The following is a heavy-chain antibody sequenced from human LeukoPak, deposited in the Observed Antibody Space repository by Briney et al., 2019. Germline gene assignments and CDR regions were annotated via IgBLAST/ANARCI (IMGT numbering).Heavy chain of an antibody. V-gene: IGHV1-69*13. CDR1: GGTFSSYA. CDR2: IIPIFGTA. CDR3: ARGRGAVDTAMTYFDY. Sequence: ASVKVSCKASGGTFSSYAISWVRQAPGQGLEWMGGIIPIFGTANYAQKFQGRVTITADESTSTAYMELSSLRSEDTAVYYCARGRGAVDTAMTYFDYWGQGTLVTVSS. D-gene: IGHD5-18*01. J-gene: IGHJ4*02.